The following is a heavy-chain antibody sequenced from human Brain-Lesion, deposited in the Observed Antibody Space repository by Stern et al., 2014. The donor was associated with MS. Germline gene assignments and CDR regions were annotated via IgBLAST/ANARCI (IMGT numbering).Heavy chain of an antibody. J-gene: IGHJ6*02. CDR1: GYNFTGYY. V-gene: IGHV1-2*02. D-gene: IGHD3-3*01. CDR2: INPNTGGT. Sequence: VHLVESGAEVKKPGASVKVSCKTSGYNFTGYYIHWVRQAPGQGLEWMAWINPNTGGTKYAQKFQGRVTMSRDTSISTAYVELSSLTSDDTAVYYCARDQRGITIFGVVTDYYYLGMDVWGQGTTVTVSS. CDR3: ARDQRGITIFGVVTDYYYLGMDV.